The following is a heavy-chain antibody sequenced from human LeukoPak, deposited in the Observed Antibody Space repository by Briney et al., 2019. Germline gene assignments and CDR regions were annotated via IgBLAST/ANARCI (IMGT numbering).Heavy chain of an antibody. CDR3: ATHQLYYYYYMDV. CDR2: IRSDGTNK. J-gene: IGHJ6*03. CDR1: GFTFSSYG. D-gene: IGHD1-1*01. Sequence: PGGSLRLSCAASGFTFSSYGMHWVRQAPGKGLEWVTFIRSDGTNKYYADSVRGRFTISRDNSKNTLYLQMNSLRAEDTAVYYCATHQLYYYYYMDVWGKGTTVTISS. V-gene: IGHV3-30*02.